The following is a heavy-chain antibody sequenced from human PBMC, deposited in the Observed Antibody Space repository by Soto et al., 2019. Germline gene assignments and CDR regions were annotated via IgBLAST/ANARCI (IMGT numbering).Heavy chain of an antibody. CDR2: VYHTGRT. CDR1: GGSFKSGSYS. V-gene: IGHV4-61*01. Sequence: SVMLSLTCRVAGGSFKSGSYSFSRNRQPPGKGLEWVGYVYHTGRTSYNPSLKSRVSISMDTSKNQFSLNLDSVTAADTAVYFCARDFAYFDSWGQGTLVTVSS. J-gene: IGHJ4*02. D-gene: IGHD3-3*01. CDR3: ARDFAYFDS.